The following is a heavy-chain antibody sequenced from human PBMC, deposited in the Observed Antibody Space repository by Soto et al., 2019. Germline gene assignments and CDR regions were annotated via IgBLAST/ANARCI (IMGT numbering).Heavy chain of an antibody. Sequence: QVHLQQWGAGLLKPSETLSLTCAVYGESFIGYYWTWFRQSPGKGLEWIGEINHGGSTNYNPSLKSRVTISIATSKSQFSLKLTSVTAADTSVYYCARTDIVTTNWFDPWGQGTLVTVSS. CDR2: INHGGST. CDR3: ARTDIVTTNWFDP. D-gene: IGHD5-12*01. V-gene: IGHV4-34*01. J-gene: IGHJ5*02. CDR1: GESFIGYY.